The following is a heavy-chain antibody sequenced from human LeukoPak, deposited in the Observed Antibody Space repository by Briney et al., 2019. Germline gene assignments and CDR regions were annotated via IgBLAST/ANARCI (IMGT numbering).Heavy chain of an antibody. J-gene: IGHJ4*02. CDR3: SAINGYCSGGSCYSGPTLDY. Sequence: SETLPLTCTVSGGSISSSSYYWGWIRQPPGKGLEWIGSIYYSGSTYYNPSLKSRVTISVDTSKNQFSLKLSSVTAADTAVYYCSAINGYCSGGSCYSGPTLDYWGQGTLVTVSS. V-gene: IGHV4-39*01. CDR1: GGSISSSSYY. CDR2: IYYSGST. D-gene: IGHD2-15*01.